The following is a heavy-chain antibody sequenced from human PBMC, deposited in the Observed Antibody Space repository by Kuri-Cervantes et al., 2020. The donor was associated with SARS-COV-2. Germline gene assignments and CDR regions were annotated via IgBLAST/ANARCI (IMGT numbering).Heavy chain of an antibody. V-gene: IGHV4-34*01. J-gene: IGHJ4*02. CDR3: ARATYYYDSSGYYSDY. CDR1: GGSLSGYY. CDR2: INHSGST. D-gene: IGHD3-22*01. Sequence: GSLRPSCAVYGGSLSGYYWSWIRQPPGKGLEWIGEINHSGSTNYNPSLKSRVTISVDTSKNQFSLKLSSVTAADTAVYYCARATYYYDSSGYYSDYWGQGTLVTVSS.